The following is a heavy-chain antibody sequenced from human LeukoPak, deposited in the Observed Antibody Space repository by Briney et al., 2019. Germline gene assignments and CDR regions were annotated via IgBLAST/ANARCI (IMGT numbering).Heavy chain of an antibody. Sequence: GGSLRLSCAASGFTFSSYAMSWVRQAPGKGLEWVSAISGSGGSTYYADSVKGRFTISRDNSKNTLYLQMNSLRAEDTAVYYCAKRQDSSGSYHKWFDPWGQGTLVTVSS. J-gene: IGHJ5*02. CDR3: AKRQDSSGSYHKWFDP. CDR2: ISGSGGST. V-gene: IGHV3-23*01. D-gene: IGHD3-10*01. CDR1: GFTFSSYA.